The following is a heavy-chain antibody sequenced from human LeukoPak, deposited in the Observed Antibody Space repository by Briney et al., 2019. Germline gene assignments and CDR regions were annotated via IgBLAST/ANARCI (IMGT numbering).Heavy chain of an antibody. Sequence: HAGGSLRLSCAASGFTFSNYAMSWVRQAPGKGLEWVSAISGSGGSTYYADSVKGRFTISRDNSKNTVYLQMNSLRAEDTAVYYCARLSRGGHVVASDFDYWGQGTLVTVSS. V-gene: IGHV3-23*01. J-gene: IGHJ4*02. CDR2: ISGSGGST. CDR3: ARLSRGGHVVASDFDY. D-gene: IGHD2-15*01. CDR1: GFTFSNYA.